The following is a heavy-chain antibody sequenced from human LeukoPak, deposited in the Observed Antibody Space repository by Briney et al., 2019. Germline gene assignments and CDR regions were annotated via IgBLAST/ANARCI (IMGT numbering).Heavy chain of an antibody. V-gene: IGHV1-46*01. CDR2: INPSGGST. D-gene: IGHD3-22*01. CDR1: GYTFTSYY. J-gene: IGHJ4*02. CDR3: ARSYYYDSSGYRGFDY. Sequence: ASVKVSCKASGYTFTSYYMHWVRQAPGQGLEWMGIINPSGGSTSYAQKFQGRVTMTRDTSTSTVYMELSSLRSEDTAVYYCARSYYYDSSGYRGFDYWGQGTLVTVSS.